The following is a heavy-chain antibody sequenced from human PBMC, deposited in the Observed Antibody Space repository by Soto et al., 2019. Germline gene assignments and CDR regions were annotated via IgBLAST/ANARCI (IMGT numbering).Heavy chain of an antibody. J-gene: IGHJ4*02. CDR2: ISGSGGST. Sequence: GGSLRLSCAASGFTFSSYAMSWVRQAPGKGLEWVSAISGSGGSTYYADSVKGRFTISRDNSENTLYLQMNSLRAEDTAVYYCAKAKRITMIVVVISAIDYWGQGTLVTVS. CDR3: AKAKRITMIVVVISAIDY. CDR1: GFTFSSYA. D-gene: IGHD3-22*01. V-gene: IGHV3-23*01.